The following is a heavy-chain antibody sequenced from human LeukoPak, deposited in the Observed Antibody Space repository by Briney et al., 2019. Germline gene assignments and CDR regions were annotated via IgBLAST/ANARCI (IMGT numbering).Heavy chain of an antibody. Sequence: PSETLPLTCTVSGGSISSYYWSWIRQPPGEGLEWIGYIYYSGSSSYNPSLKSRVTMPVDTSKNQLSLKLSSVTAADTAVYYCARWYCSSNTCYHMDVWGKGTTVTVSS. CDR3: ARWYCSSNTCYHMDV. CDR2: IYYSGSS. V-gene: IGHV4-59*01. J-gene: IGHJ6*03. D-gene: IGHD2-2*01. CDR1: GGSISSYY.